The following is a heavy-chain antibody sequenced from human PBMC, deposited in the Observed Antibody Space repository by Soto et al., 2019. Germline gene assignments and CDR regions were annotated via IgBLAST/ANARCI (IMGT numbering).Heavy chain of an antibody. CDR3: AKVSSGWYFEGYFDY. CDR1: GFTFSSYA. V-gene: IGHV3-23*01. Sequence: PGGSLRLSCAASGFTFSSYAMSWVRQAPGKGLEWVSAISGSGGSTYYADSVKGRFTISRDNSKNTLYLQMNSLRAEDTAVYYCAKVSSGWYFEGYFDYWGQGTLVTVSS. J-gene: IGHJ4*02. D-gene: IGHD6-19*01. CDR2: ISGSGGST.